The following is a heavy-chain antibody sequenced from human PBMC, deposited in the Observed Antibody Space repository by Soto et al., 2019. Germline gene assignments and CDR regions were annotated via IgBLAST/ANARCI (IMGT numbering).Heavy chain of an antibody. V-gene: IGHV1-69*13. CDR3: AVGYCISTSCYLPYGSWFDP. J-gene: IGHJ5*02. CDR1: GGTFSSYA. Sequence: GASVKVSCKASGGTFSSYAISWVRQAPGQGLEWMGGIIPIFGTANYAQKFQGRVTITADESTSTAYMELSSLRSEDTAVYYCAVGYCISTSCYLPYGSWFDPWGQGTLVTVSS. D-gene: IGHD2-2*01. CDR2: IIPIFGTA.